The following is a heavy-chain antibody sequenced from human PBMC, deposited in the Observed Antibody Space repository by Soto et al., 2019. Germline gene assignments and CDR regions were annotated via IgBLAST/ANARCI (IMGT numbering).Heavy chain of an antibody. CDR2: ISDSGRT. D-gene: IGHD3-10*01. CDR3: ARNDSGSKNFDY. V-gene: IGHV4-31*03. J-gene: IGHJ4*02. Sequence: SETLSLTCTVSDGSISSGGYYWSWLRQHPGKGLEWIGYISDSGRTYYNPSLKSRVTISEDTSKNQFSLKLRFVTAADTAVYYCARNDSGSKNFDYWGQGTLVTVSS. CDR1: DGSISSGGYY.